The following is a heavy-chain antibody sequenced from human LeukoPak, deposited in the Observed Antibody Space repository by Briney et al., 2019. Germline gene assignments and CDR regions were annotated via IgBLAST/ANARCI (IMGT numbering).Heavy chain of an antibody. V-gene: IGHV3-11*01. J-gene: IGHJ6*02. CDR1: GFTFSDYY. CDR3: ASSPGGSGSYYYLAYYYYGMDV. Sequence: GGSLRLSCAASGFTFSDYYMSWLRQAPGKGLGWVSYISSSGSTIYYADSVKGRFTISRDNAKNSLYLQMNSLRAEDTAVYYWASSPGGSGSYYYLAYYYYGMDVWGQGTTVTVSS. CDR2: ISSSGSTI. D-gene: IGHD3-10*01.